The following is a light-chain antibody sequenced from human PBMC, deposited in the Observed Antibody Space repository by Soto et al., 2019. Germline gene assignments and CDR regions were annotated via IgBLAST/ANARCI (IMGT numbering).Light chain of an antibody. CDR3: VQGTYWPLT. Sequence: DVVMTQSPLSLPVTLGQPASISCRSSQGLRFSDGNTYLSWFHQRPGQSPRRLIYKVSNRDSGVPDRFSGRGSGTDFTLKISRVEAEDVGVYYCVQGTYWPLTFGGGTKVDIK. V-gene: IGKV2-30*01. CDR2: KVS. J-gene: IGKJ4*01. CDR1: QGLRFSDGNTY.